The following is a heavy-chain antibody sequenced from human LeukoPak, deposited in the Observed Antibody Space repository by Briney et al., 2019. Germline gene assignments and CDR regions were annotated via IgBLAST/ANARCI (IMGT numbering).Heavy chain of an antibody. V-gene: IGHV3-7*01. CDR1: GFTFSSYW. CDR2: IKQDGSEK. CDR3: AKDHDFGRFLFDY. Sequence: GGSLRLSCAASGFTFSSYWMSWVRQAPGKGLEWVANIKQDGSEKYYVDSVKGRFTISRDNAKNSLYLQMNSLRAEDTAVYYCAKDHDFGRFLFDYWGQGTLVTVSS. J-gene: IGHJ4*02. D-gene: IGHD3-3*01.